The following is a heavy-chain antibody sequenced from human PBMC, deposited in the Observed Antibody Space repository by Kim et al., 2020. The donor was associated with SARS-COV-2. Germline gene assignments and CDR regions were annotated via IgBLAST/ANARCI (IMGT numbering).Heavy chain of an antibody. CDR2: IRSKAYGGTT. D-gene: IGHD4-17*01. CDR3: TSGSTTVVTPLMDYFDY. V-gene: IGHV3-49*04. Sequence: GGSLRLSCTASGFTFGDYAMSWVRQAPGKGLEWVGFIRSKAYGGTTEYAASVKGRFTISRDDSKSIAYLQMNSLKTEDTAVYYCTSGSTTVVTPLMDYFDYWGQGTLVTVSS. J-gene: IGHJ4*02. CDR1: GFTFGDYA.